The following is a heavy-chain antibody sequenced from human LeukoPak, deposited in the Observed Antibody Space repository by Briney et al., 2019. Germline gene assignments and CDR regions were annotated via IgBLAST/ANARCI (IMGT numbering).Heavy chain of an antibody. CDR2: ISSSSSYI. D-gene: IGHD3-10*01. V-gene: IGHV3-21*04. CDR3: AKVFLWFGELLTYYFDY. CDR1: GFTFSSYS. J-gene: IGHJ4*02. Sequence: GGSLRLSCAASGFTFSSYSMNWVRQAPGKGLEWVSSISSSSSYIYYADSVKGRFTISRDNSKNTLYLQMNSLRAEDTAVYYCAKVFLWFGELLTYYFDYWGQGTLVTVSS.